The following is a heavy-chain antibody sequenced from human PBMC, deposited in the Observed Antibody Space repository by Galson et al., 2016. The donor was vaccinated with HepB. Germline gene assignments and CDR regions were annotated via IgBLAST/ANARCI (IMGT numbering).Heavy chain of an antibody. D-gene: IGHD5-12*01. Sequence: SVKVSCKASGGTLSSYAFTWVRQAPGHGLEWMGGIVPLFGASKYAQKFQGRVTITADKSTSTVYMGLGSLKSEDTAVYYCARGYSGYDSIGDGKPGDFGSVGRSYCYYNMDVWGQGTTVTVSS. CDR1: GGTLSSYA. CDR3: ARGYSGYDSIGDGKPGDFGSVGRSYCYYNMDV. CDR2: IVPLFGAS. V-gene: IGHV1-69*06. J-gene: IGHJ6*02.